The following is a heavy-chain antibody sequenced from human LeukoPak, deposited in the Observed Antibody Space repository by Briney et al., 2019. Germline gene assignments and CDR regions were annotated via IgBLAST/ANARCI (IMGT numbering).Heavy chain of an antibody. J-gene: IGHJ3*02. D-gene: IGHD2-15*01. CDR3: ARGRKVVAAWDAFDI. V-gene: IGHV4-34*01. Sequence: SETLSLTCAVYGGSFSGYYWSWIRQPPGKGLEWIGEINHSGSTNYNPSLKSRVTISVDTSENQFSLKLSSVTAADTAVYYCARGRKVVAAWDAFDIWGQGTMVTVSS. CDR1: GGSFSGYY. CDR2: INHSGST.